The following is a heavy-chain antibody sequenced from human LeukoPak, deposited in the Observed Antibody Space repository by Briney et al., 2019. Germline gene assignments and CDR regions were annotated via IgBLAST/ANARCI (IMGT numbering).Heavy chain of an antibody. D-gene: IGHD3-10*01. J-gene: IGHJ6*04. CDR3: ARRSMVRGLGYYGMAV. CDR2: ISAYNGNT. CDR1: GYTFTSYG. V-gene: IGHV1-18*04. Sequence: GASVKVSCKASGYTFTSYGISWVRQAPGQGLEWMGWISAYNGNTNYAQKLQGRVTMTTDTSTSTAYMELRSLRSDDTAVYYCARRSMVRGLGYYGMAVWGKGTTVTVSS.